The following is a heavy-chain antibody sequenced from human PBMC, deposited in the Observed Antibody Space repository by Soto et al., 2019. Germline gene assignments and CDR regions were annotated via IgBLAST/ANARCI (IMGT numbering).Heavy chain of an antibody. D-gene: IGHD6-19*01. Sequence: QVQLVQSGAEVKKPGASVKVSCKASGYTFTSYDINWVRQATGQGLEWMGWMNPNSGNTGYAQKFKGRVTMTRSTCISTGYMGLSSVRSEDTAVYYCARAHSGAWHGPCYYYGMDVWGQGTTVTFA. J-gene: IGHJ6*02. CDR1: GYTFTSYD. CDR3: ARAHSGAWHGPCYYYGMDV. V-gene: IGHV1-8*01. CDR2: MNPNSGNT.